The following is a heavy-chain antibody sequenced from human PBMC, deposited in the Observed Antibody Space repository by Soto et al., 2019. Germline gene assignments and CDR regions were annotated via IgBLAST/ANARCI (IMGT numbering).Heavy chain of an antibody. CDR2: ISSSSSYI. V-gene: IGHV3-21*01. CDR1: GFTFSSYS. D-gene: IGHD6-6*01. CDR3: ARDRYSSSSRGRYYYYGMDV. Sequence: GGSLRLSCAASGFTFSSYSMNWVRQAPGKGLEWVSSISSSSSYIYYADSVKGRFTISRDNAKNSLYLQMNSLRAEDTAVYYCARDRYSSSSRGRYYYYGMDVWGQGTTVTVSS. J-gene: IGHJ6*02.